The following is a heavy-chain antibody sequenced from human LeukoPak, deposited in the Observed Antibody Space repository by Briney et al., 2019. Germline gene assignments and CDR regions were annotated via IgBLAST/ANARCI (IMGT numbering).Heavy chain of an antibody. Sequence: PGGSLRLSCEASGFTFSTYAMSWVRQPPRKGLEWVAAISGDNPGTYHASSVRGRFTISRDNSKNTVHLQMNALRAEDAAIYYCAKASVGHCSGAFCYHFDSWGQGTLVTVSS. CDR3: AKASVGHCSGAFCYHFDS. J-gene: IGHJ4*02. CDR2: ISGDNPGT. CDR1: GFTFSTYA. V-gene: IGHV3-23*01. D-gene: IGHD2-15*01.